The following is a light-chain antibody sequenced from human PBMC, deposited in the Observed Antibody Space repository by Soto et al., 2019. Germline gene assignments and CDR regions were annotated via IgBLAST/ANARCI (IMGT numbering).Light chain of an antibody. CDR2: DVN. J-gene: IGLJ2*01. CDR3: TSYSSGSSHVV. V-gene: IGLV2-14*01. CDR1: SSDIGGYDY. Sequence: QSALTQPASVSGSPGQSITLSCTGTSSDIGGYDYVSWYQRHPGKAPKLIIYDVNNRPPGVSHRFSGSRSGNTASLTTSGLQADDEADYYCTSYSSGSSHVVFGGGTKLTVL.